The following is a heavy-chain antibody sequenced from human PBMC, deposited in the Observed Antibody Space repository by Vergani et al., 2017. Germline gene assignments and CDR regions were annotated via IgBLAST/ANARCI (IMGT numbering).Heavy chain of an antibody. J-gene: IGHJ6*02. CDR1: GYTFTSYD. CDR2: MNPNSGNT. V-gene: IGHV1-8*01. D-gene: IGHD3-10*01. CDR3: ASFQVLQSGSPSYDYYYYGMDV. Sequence: QVQLVQSGAEVKKPGASVKVSCKASGYTFTSYDINWVRQATGQGLEWVGWMNPNSGNTGYAQKFQGRVTMTRNTSISTAYMELRSLRSDDTAVYYCASFQVLQSGSPSYDYYYYGMDVWGQGTTVTVSS.